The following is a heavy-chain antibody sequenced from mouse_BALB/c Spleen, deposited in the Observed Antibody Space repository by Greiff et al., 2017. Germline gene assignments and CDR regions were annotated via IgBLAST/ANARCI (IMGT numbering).Heavy chain of an antibody. J-gene: IGHJ3*01. D-gene: IGHD2-4*01. Sequence: VKLMESGPGLVAPSQSLSITCTVSGFSLTSYDISWIRQPPGKGLEWLGVIWTGGGTNYNSAFMSRLSISKDNSKSQVFLKMNSLQTDDTAIYYCVRDRGDYDVRFAYWGQGTLVTVSA. V-gene: IGHV2-9-2*01. CDR1: GFSLTSYD. CDR2: IWTGGGT. CDR3: VRDRGDYDVRFAY.